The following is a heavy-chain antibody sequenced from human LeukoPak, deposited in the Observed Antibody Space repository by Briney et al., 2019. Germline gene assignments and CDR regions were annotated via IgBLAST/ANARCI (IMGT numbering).Heavy chain of an antibody. D-gene: IGHD3-3*01. V-gene: IGHV4-39*01. J-gene: IGHJ4*02. CDR3: ATRRNSDFQGFDY. CDR1: GGSISNTNYY. CDR2: IHYSGST. Sequence: PSETLSLTCTASGGSISNTNYYWGWIRQPPGKGLEWIGNIHYSGSTYYNPSLKSRVTISVDTPKNQFSLNLSSVTAADTAVYYCATRRNSDFQGFDYWGQGTLVTVSS.